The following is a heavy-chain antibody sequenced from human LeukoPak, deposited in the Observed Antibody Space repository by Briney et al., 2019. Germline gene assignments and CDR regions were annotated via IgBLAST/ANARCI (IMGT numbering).Heavy chain of an antibody. Sequence: SETLSLTCTVSGGSISSYYWSWIRQPPGKGLEWIGYVYYSGTTNYNPSLKSRVIISVDTSKNQFSLKLSPVIAADTAVYYCARDRDDGWFDPWGQGTLVTVSS. D-gene: IGHD1-1*01. J-gene: IGHJ5*02. CDR3: ARDRDDGWFDP. CDR2: VYYSGTT. V-gene: IGHV4-59*01. CDR1: GGSISSYY.